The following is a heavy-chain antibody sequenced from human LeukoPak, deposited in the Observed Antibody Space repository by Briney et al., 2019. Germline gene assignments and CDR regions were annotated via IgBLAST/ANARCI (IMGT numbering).Heavy chain of an antibody. CDR3: AKAAYGQLLPQY. D-gene: IGHD6-19*01. J-gene: IGHJ4*02. Sequence: GGSLRLSCAASGFTFSNNWMTWVRQAPGKGLEWVANIKQDGSEEYYVDSVKGRFTISRDNSKNTLYLQMNSLRAEDTAVYYCAKAAYGQLLPQYWGQGTLVTVSS. CDR2: IKQDGSEE. V-gene: IGHV3-7*03. CDR1: GFTFSNNW.